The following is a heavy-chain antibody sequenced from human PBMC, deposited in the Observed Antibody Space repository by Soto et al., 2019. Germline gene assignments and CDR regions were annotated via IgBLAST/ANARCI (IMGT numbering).Heavy chain of an antibody. V-gene: IGHV3-7*03. Sequence: GGSLRLSCAASGFTFTTCWMTWVRQAPGKGLEWVANINKDGSEKYYMDSVRGRFTISRDNAKNSLFLQMNSMRAEDTAVYYCASRPCEVNYYGVFDYWRQRTLVTVSS. CDR1: GFTFTTCW. CDR2: INKDGSEK. J-gene: IGHJ4*02. CDR3: ASRPCEVNYYGVFDY. D-gene: IGHD3-22*01.